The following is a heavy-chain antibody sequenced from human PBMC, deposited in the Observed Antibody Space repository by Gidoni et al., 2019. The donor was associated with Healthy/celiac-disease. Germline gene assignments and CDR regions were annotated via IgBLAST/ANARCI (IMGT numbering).Heavy chain of an antibody. CDR2: ISWNSGSI. V-gene: IGHV3-9*01. J-gene: IGHJ6*02. D-gene: IGHD2-2*01. CDR3: AKGVGGIVVVPAAPPGYYGMDV. Sequence: EVQLVESGGGLVQTGRSLRLSCAAAGFTLDDYAMHWGRQAPGKGLECVSGISWNSGSIGYADSVKGRFTISRDNAKNSLYLQMNSLRAEDTALYYCAKGVGGIVVVPAAPPGYYGMDVWGQGTTVTVSS. CDR1: GFTLDDYA.